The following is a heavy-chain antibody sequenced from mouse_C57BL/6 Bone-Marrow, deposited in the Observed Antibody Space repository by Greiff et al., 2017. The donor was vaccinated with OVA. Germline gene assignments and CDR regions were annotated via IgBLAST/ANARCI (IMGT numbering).Heavy chain of an antibody. CDR2: SRNKANDYTT. CDR3: ARGDGSSIDWYFDV. V-gene: IGHV7-1*01. Sequence: EVMLVESGGGLVQSGRSLRLSCATSGFTFSDFYMEWVRQAPGKGLEWIAASRNKANDYTTEYSESVKGRFIVSRDTSQSILYLQMNALRATDTAISDGARGDGSSIDWYFDVWGTGTTVTVSS. CDR1: GFTFSDFY. J-gene: IGHJ1*03. D-gene: IGHD1-1*01.